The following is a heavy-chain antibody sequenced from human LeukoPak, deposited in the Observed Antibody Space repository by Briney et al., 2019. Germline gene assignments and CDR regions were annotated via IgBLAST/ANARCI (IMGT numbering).Heavy chain of an antibody. D-gene: IGHD1-14*01. CDR3: ARRREQVSFISRRKDQSFDY. CDR2: IKQDGSEK. Sequence: GGSLRLSCVASGFTFSTYWITWVRQAPGKGLEWVANIKQDGSEKYYVDSVKGRFTISRDNAKNSLYLQMNSLRAEDTAVYYSARRREQVSFISRRKDQSFDYWGQGTLVTVSS. J-gene: IGHJ4*02. CDR1: GFTFSTYW. V-gene: IGHV3-7*01.